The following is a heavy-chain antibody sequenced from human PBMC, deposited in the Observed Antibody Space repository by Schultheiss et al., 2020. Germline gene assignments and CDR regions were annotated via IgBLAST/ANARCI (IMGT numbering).Heavy chain of an antibody. CDR2: TSYDGRNK. CDR3: ARPYFYDSGGYPMIHPPYFDH. CDR1: GFTFSSYT. V-gene: IGHV3-30*04. D-gene: IGHD3-22*01. Sequence: GESLKISCAASGFTFSSYTMHWVRQAPGKGLQWVALTSYDGRNKYYADSVKGRFTISRDNSKNTLYLQMNSLRAEDTAVYYCARPYFYDSGGYPMIHPPYFDHWGQGTLVTVSS. J-gene: IGHJ4*02.